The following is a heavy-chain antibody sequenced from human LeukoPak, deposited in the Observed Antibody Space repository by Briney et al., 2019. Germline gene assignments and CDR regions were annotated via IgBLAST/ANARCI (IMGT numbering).Heavy chain of an antibody. J-gene: IGHJ5*02. Sequence: PGGSLRLSCAASGFTFSTYSMNWVRQAPGKGLEWVSYISSSGSTIYYADSVKGRFTISRDNAKNSLYLPMDSLRAEDTAVYYCAREPPSGWYNANWFDPWGQGTLVTVSS. CDR2: ISSSGSTI. V-gene: IGHV3-48*01. D-gene: IGHD6-19*01. CDR1: GFTFSTYS. CDR3: AREPPSGWYNANWFDP.